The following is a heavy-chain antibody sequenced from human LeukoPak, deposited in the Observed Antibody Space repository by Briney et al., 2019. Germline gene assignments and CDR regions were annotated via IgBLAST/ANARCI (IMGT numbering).Heavy chain of an antibody. D-gene: IGHD5-24*01. J-gene: IGHJ3*02. V-gene: IGHV3-53*01. CDR1: GFTVSSNY. Sequence: PGGSLRLSCAASGFTVSSNYVSWVRQAPGKGLEWVSVIYSGVPTYYADSVKGRFTISRDNSKNTLYLQMNSLRAEDMAVYYCARDRGPTRAFDIWGQGTMVTVS. CDR3: ARDRGPTRAFDI. CDR2: IYSGVPT.